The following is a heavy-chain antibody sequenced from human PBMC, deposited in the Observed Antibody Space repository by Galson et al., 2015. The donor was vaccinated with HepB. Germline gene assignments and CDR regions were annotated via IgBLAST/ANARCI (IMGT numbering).Heavy chain of an antibody. CDR1: GYSFTSYH. CDR2: INPNDGAT. Sequence: SVKVSCKASGYSFTSYHVHWVRQAPGQGLEWMGIINPNDGATSYAQKFQGRVTMTRDTYTSTVYMELSSLRSEDTAIYYCARELMGGTNFDYWGLGTLVTVSS. V-gene: IGHV1-46*01. J-gene: IGHJ4*02. CDR3: ARELMGGTNFDY. D-gene: IGHD2-8*01.